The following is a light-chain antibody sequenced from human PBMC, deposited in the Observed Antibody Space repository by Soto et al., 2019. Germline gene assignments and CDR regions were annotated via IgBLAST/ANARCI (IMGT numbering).Light chain of an antibody. CDR3: QSYDSSLSVV. J-gene: IGLJ2*01. V-gene: IGLV1-40*01. CDR1: GYTIGAGYD. CDR2: DNT. Sequence: QSVLTQPPSVSGAPGQRVTISCTGSGYTIGAGYDVHWYQQLPGTAPRLLIYDNTNRPSGVPDRFSGSKSGTSASLAISGLQAEDEADYYCQSYDSSLSVVFGGGTQLTVL.